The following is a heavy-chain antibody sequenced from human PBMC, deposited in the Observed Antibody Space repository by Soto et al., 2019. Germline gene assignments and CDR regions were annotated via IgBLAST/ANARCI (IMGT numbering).Heavy chain of an antibody. CDR2: MSGDGGVT. V-gene: IGHV3-23*01. D-gene: IGHD6-19*01. J-gene: IGHJ4*02. Sequence: EVQLLESGGGLVQPGGSLRLSCAASGFTFSNYGMTWVRQAPGKGLEWVSGMSGDGGVTDYTDSVKGRFTISRDISKNTLYLQMNSLRAEDTAVYYCAKIDKFNPQSSGWANRFDYWGQGTPVTVSS. CDR3: AKIDKFNPQSSGWANRFDY. CDR1: GFTFSNYG.